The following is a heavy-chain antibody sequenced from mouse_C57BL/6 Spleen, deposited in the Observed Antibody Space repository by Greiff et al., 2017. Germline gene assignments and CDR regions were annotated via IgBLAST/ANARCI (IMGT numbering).Heavy chain of an antibody. J-gene: IGHJ3*01. D-gene: IGHD2-5*01. CDR1: GFTFSSYT. CDR3: ASLYYSNYWFAY. V-gene: IGHV5-9*01. CDR2: ISGGGGNT. Sequence: EVKVVESGGGLVKPGGSLKLSCAASGFTFSSYTMSWVRQTPEKRLEWVATISGGGGNTYYPDSVKGRFTISRDNAKNTLYLQMSSLRSEDTALYYCASLYYSNYWFAYWGQGTLVTVSA.